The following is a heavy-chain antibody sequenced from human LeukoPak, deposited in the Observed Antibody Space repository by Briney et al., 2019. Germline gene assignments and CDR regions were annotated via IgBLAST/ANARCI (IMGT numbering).Heavy chain of an antibody. Sequence: TSQTLSLTCAISGDSVSSNSGAWNWIRQSPSRGLEWLGRTYYRSTWYNDYAVSVRGRITVNPDTSKNQFSLHLNSVTPEDTAVYYCARRLTQYDCFDPWGQGILVTVSS. CDR1: GDSVSSNSGA. CDR2: TYYRSTWYN. CDR3: ARRLTQYDCFDP. J-gene: IGHJ5*02. V-gene: IGHV6-1*01. D-gene: IGHD2-2*01.